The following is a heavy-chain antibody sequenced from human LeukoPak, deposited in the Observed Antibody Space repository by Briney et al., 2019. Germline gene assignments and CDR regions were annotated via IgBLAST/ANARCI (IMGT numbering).Heavy chain of an antibody. CDR3: ASDRGSNYYGSGPFDY. V-gene: IGHV1-2*02. J-gene: IGHJ4*02. D-gene: IGHD3-10*01. CDR2: INPNSGGT. CDR1: GYTFTGYY. Sequence: ASVKVSCKASGYTFTGYYMHWVRQAPGQGLEWMGWINPNSGGTNYAQKFQGRVTMTRDTSISTAYMELSRLRSDDTAVYYCASDRGSNYYGSGPFDYWGQGTLVTVSS.